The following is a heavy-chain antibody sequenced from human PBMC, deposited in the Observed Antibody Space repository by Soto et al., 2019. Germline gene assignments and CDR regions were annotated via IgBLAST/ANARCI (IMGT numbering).Heavy chain of an antibody. CDR1: GFTFSSYA. CDR3: AKDSERQQLPLGMDV. CDR2: ISGSGGST. V-gene: IGHV3-23*01. J-gene: IGHJ6*02. Sequence: GGSLRLSCAASGFTFSSYAMSWVRQAQGKGLEWVSAISGSGGSTYYADSVKGRFTISRDNSKNTLYLQMNSLRAEDTAVYYCAKDSERQQLPLGMDVWGQGTTVTVSS. D-gene: IGHD6-13*01.